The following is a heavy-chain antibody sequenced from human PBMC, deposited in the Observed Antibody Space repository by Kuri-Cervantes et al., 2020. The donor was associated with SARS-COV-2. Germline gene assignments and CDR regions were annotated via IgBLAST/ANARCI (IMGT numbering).Heavy chain of an antibody. D-gene: IGHD3-10*01. CDR2: INLSGGST. Sequence: ASVKVSCKASGYTFTGYYMHWVRQAPGQGLEWMGIINLSGGSTSYAQKFQGRVTMTRDTSTSTVYMELSSLRSEDTAVYYCAREGAQSGSSDYWGQGTLVTVSS. CDR3: AREGAQSGSSDY. V-gene: IGHV1-46*01. J-gene: IGHJ4*02. CDR1: GYTFTGYY.